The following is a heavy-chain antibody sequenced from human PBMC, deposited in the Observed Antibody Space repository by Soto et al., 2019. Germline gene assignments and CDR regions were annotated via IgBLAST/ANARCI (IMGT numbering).Heavy chain of an antibody. CDR1: GFTFSSYG. D-gene: IGHD3-10*01. CDR2: ISYDGSNK. J-gene: IGHJ6*02. CDR3: AKSLFGELLYYYYYGMDV. Sequence: GGSLRLSCAASGFTFSSYGMHWVRQAPGKGLEWVAVISYDGSNKYYADSVKGRFTISRDNSKNTLYLQMNSLRAEDTAVYYCAKSLFGELLYYYYYGMDVWGQGTTVTVSS. V-gene: IGHV3-30*18.